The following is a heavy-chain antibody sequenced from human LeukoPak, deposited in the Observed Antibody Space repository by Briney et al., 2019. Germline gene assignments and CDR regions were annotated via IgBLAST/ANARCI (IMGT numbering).Heavy chain of an antibody. CDR1: GFTFSSYA. D-gene: IGHD3-10*01. J-gene: IGHJ4*02. Sequence: PGGSLRLSCAASGFTFSSYAMSWVRQAPGKGLEWVSAISGSGGSTYYADSVKGRFTISSDNSKNTLYLQMNSLRAEDTAVYYCAKDLGLLWFGEVGSFDYWGQGTPVTVSS. CDR3: AKDLGLLWFGEVGSFDY. CDR2: ISGSGGST. V-gene: IGHV3-23*01.